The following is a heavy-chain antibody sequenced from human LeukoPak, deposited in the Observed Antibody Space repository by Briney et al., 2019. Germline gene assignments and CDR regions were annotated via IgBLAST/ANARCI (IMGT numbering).Heavy chain of an antibody. V-gene: IGHV1-2*02. J-gene: IGHJ4*02. CDR2: INPNSGPT. CDR3: AKRQLRGYKFGYGSDY. Sequence: ASVRVSCKASGYIFTAYYIHWVRQAPGQGLEYIGWINPNSGPTNYAQKFQGRVTITRDTSISTVYLELRGRRSDDTAVYFCAKRQLRGYKFGYGSDYWGQGTLVTVSP. CDR1: GYIFTAYY. D-gene: IGHD5-18*01.